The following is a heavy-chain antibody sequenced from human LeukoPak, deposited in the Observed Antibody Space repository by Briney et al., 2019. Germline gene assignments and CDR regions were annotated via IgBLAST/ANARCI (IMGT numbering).Heavy chain of an antibody. CDR3: ARDMSYDSSGYCPHYFDY. J-gene: IGHJ4*02. V-gene: IGHV6-1*01. Sequence: SQTLSLTSAISGDSVSSNSAAWNWIRQSPSRGLEWLGRTYYRSKWYNDYAVSVKSRITINPDTSKNQFSLQLNSVTPEDTAVYYCARDMSYDSSGYCPHYFDYWGQGTLVTVSS. D-gene: IGHD3-22*01. CDR1: GDSVSSNSAA. CDR2: TYYRSKWYN.